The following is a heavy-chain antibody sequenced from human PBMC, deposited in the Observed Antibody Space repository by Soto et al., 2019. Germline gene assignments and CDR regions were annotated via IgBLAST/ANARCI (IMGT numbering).Heavy chain of an antibody. J-gene: IGHJ4*02. V-gene: IGHV3-11*01. CDR3: AMATAALPAAWY. CDR1: GFTCGDYY. D-gene: IGHD2-15*01. CDR2: ISSRGSST. Sequence: QVQLVESGGGLVKPGGSLRLSCAASGFTCGDYYMSWIRQAPGKGLEWVSYISSRGSSTYYVDSVKGRFTISRDNANNSAYLQMGRLGAEATAFYYCAMATAALPAAWYWGQGTLVTVAS.